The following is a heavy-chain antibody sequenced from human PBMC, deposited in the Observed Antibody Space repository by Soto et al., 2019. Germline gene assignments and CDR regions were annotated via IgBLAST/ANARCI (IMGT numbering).Heavy chain of an antibody. V-gene: IGHV3-23*01. J-gene: IGHJ6*02. Sequence: GGSLRLSCAASGFTFSSYAMSWVRQAPGKGLEWVSAISGSGGSTYYADSVKGRFTISRDNSKNTLYLQMNSLRAEDTAVYYCAKYEHDYGDYSWGGTTYYYGMDVWGQGTTVTVSS. CDR3: AKYEHDYGDYSWGGTTYYYGMDV. D-gene: IGHD4-17*01. CDR1: GFTFSSYA. CDR2: ISGSGGST.